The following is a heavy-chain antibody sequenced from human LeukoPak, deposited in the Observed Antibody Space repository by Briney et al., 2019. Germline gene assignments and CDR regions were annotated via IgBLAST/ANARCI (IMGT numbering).Heavy chain of an antibody. CDR3: AISSSYNYFDY. CDR1: GFSFSSYN. J-gene: IGHJ4*02. CDR2: ISRGSTTV. Sequence: PGGSLRLSCTASGFSFSSYNINWVRQAPGKGLEWVSYISRGSTTVYYADSLKGRFTISRDNARNSLYLEMNSLRAEDMAVYYCAISSSYNYFDYWGQGTLVTVSS. V-gene: IGHV3-48*01. D-gene: IGHD2-15*01.